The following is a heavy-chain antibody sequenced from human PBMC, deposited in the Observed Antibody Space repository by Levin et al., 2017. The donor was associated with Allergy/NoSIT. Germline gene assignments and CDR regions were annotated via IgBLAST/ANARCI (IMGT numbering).Heavy chain of an antibody. CDR1: GGSINSYY. Sequence: SETLSLTCTVSGGSINSYYWSWIRQTPGKGLEWIGYINYSGNTNHNPSLKSRVTISVDTSNNQFSLKLSSVTAADTAVYYCARDLFPYCTGGSCYGMDVWGQGTTVTVSS. CDR2: INYSGNT. V-gene: IGHV4-59*01. D-gene: IGHD2-15*01. J-gene: IGHJ6*02. CDR3: ARDLFPYCTGGSCYGMDV.